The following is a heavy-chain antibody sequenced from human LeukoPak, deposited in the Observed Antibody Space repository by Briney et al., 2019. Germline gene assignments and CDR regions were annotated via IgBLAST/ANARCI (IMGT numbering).Heavy chain of an antibody. CDR2: ISGSGGST. CDR1: GFTFSSYA. D-gene: IGHD5-24*01. V-gene: IGHV3-23*01. CDR3: AKDNYRDGYNSGTFDY. Sequence: GGSLRLSCAASGFTFSSYAMSWVRQAPGKGLEWVSAISGSGGSTYYADSVKGRFTISRDNSKNTLYLQMNNLRAEDTAVYYCAKDNYRDGYNSGTFDYWGQGTLVTVSS. J-gene: IGHJ4*02.